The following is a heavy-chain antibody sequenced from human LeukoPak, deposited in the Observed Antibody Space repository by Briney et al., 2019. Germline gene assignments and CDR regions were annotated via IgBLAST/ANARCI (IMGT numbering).Heavy chain of an antibody. D-gene: IGHD1-7*01. J-gene: IGHJ5*02. CDR1: GFTCSGYC. CDR2: ISSSSSYI. Sequence: PGGSLRLSCAASGFTCSGYCMNWVRQAPGKGLEWVPSISSSSSYIYYADSVKGRFTISRDNAKNSVYLQMNSLRAEDTAVYYCARDPGPYTCNSNWFDPWGQGTLVTVSS. V-gene: IGHV3-21*01. CDR3: ARDPGPYTCNSNWFDP.